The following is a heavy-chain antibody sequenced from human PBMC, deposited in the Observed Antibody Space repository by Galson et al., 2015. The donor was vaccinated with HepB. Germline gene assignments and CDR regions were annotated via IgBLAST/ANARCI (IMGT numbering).Heavy chain of an antibody. V-gene: IGHV6-1*01. Sequence: CAISGDSVSSQSVAWNWIRQSPSRGLEWLGRTYYRSEWYYDYAVSVQSRITINPDTSKNQFSLQLNSVTPEDTAVYYCAREFRSAVDYWGQGTLVTVSS. CDR3: AREFRSAVDY. D-gene: IGHD3-10*01. J-gene: IGHJ4*02. CDR1: GDSVSSQSVA. CDR2: TYYRSEWYY.